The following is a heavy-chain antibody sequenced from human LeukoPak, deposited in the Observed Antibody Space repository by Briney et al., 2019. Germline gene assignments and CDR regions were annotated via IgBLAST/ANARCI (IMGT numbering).Heavy chain of an antibody. Sequence: GGSLRLSCAASGFTFSSYEMNWVRQAPGKGLEWVSYISSSGSTIYYADSVKGRFTISRDNAKNSLYLQMNSLRAEDTALYYCARAKGYSNPTCYMDVWGKGTTVTVSS. D-gene: IGHD6-13*01. V-gene: IGHV3-48*03. J-gene: IGHJ6*03. CDR3: ARAKGYSNPTCYMDV. CDR1: GFTFSSYE. CDR2: ISSSGSTI.